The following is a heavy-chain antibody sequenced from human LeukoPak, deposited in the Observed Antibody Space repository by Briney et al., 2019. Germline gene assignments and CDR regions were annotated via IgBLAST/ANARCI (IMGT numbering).Heavy chain of an antibody. J-gene: IGHJ4*02. Sequence: ASVKVSCKASGYTFTGYYMHWVRQAPGQGLEWMGRINPNSGGTNYAQKFQGRVTMTRDTSISTAYMELSRLRSDDTAVYYCGRPLQRGSWTQRALDYWGQGTLVTVSS. CDR2: INPNSGGT. CDR1: GYTFTGYY. CDR3: GRPLQRGSWTQRALDY. D-gene: IGHD3-10*01. V-gene: IGHV1-2*06.